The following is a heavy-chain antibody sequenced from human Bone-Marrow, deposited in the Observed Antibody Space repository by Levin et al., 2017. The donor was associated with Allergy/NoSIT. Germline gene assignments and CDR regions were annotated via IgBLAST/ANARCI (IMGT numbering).Heavy chain of an antibody. Sequence: GESLKISCETSGYNFRNFWVAWLRQKTGKGLELMGIIFPDDSDVNYSPSFQGLVTISADKAVNTASLQWHSLKSSDSAMYYCARLLGVLPGAPDFYFDFWGRGTQLIVSS. CDR1: GYNFRNFW. CDR3: ARLLGVLPGAPDFYFDF. J-gene: IGHJ2*01. V-gene: IGHV5-51*01. D-gene: IGHD3-16*01. CDR2: IFPDDSDV.